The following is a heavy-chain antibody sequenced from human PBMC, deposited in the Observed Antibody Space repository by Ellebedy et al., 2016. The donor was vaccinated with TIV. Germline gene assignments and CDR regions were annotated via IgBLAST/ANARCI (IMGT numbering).Heavy chain of an antibody. CDR3: ARSAWGGMDV. D-gene: IGHD3-16*01. V-gene: IGHV2-70*04. CDR2: IDWDDDK. CDR1: GFSLSTSGMR. J-gene: IGHJ6*02. Sequence: SGPTLVKPTQTLTLTCTFSGFSLSTSGMRVSWIRQPPGKALEWLARIDWDDDKFYSTSLKTRLTISKDASKNQVVLTMTNMDPVDTATYYCARSAWGGMDVWGQGTTVTVSS.